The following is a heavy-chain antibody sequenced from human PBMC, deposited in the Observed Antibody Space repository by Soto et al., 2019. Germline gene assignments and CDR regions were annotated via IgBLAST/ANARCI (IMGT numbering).Heavy chain of an antibody. CDR2: IYYSGST. J-gene: IGHJ6*02. V-gene: IGHV4-59*01. CDR1: GGSISSYY. Sequence: LSLTCTVSGGSISSYYWSWIRQPPGKGLEWIGYIYYSGSTNYNPSLKSRVTISVDTSKNQFSLKLSSVTAADTAVYYCARDLVVPAANYYYGMDVWGQGTTVTVSS. D-gene: IGHD2-2*01. CDR3: ARDLVVPAANYYYGMDV.